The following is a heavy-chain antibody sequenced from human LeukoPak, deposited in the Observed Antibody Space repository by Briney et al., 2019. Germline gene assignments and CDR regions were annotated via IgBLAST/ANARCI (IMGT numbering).Heavy chain of an antibody. V-gene: IGHV4-39*07. CDR1: GGSISSSSYY. J-gene: IGHJ6*03. CDR3: ARESGYPYYYYYYMDV. D-gene: IGHD3-22*01. CDR2: IYYSGST. Sequence: PSETLSLTCTVSGGSISSSSYYWGWIRQPPGKGLEWIGSIYYSGSTYYNPSLKSRVTISVDTSKNQFSLKLSSVTAADTAVYYCARESGYPYYYYYYMDVWGKGTTVTVS.